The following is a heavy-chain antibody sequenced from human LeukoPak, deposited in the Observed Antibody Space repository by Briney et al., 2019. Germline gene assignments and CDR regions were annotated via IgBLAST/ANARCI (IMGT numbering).Heavy chain of an antibody. CDR3: ARAEPDYGDYFYYFDY. CDR1: GGSISSGGYY. J-gene: IGHJ4*02. Sequence: SQTLSLTCTVSGGSISSGGYYWSWIRQYPGKGLEWIGYIYYSGSTYYNPSLKSRVTISVDTSKNQFSLKLSSVTAADTAVYYCARAEPDYGDYFYYFDYWGQGTLVTVSS. D-gene: IGHD4-17*01. V-gene: IGHV4-31*03. CDR2: IYYSGST.